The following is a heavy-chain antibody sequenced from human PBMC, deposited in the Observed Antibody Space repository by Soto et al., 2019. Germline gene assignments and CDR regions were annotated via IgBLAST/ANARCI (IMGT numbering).Heavy chain of an antibody. CDR1: GYSFTSYW. D-gene: IGHD4-17*01. J-gene: IGHJ5*02. Sequence: GESLTISCKGSGYSFTSYWIGWVRQMPGKGLEWMGIIYPGDSDTRYSPSFQGQVTISADKSISTAYLQWSSLKASDTAMYYCAIPPEDYGGNSLTDWFDPWGQGTLVTVSS. CDR3: AIPPEDYGGNSLTDWFDP. CDR2: IYPGDSDT. V-gene: IGHV5-51*01.